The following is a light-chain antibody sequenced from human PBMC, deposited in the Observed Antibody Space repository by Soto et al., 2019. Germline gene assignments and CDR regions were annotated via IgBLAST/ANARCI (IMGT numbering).Light chain of an antibody. V-gene: IGKV1-9*01. CDR3: QQLNSYHLT. CDR1: QGISSY. Sequence: DIQLTQSPSFLSASLGDIVTITCRASQGISSYLAWYQLKPRKAPKLLIYAASTLQRGVPSSFSGSGTGTELTLTIRTLPPEDFLTNCCQQLNSYHLTLVGGTKVEVK. J-gene: IGKJ4*01. CDR2: AAS.